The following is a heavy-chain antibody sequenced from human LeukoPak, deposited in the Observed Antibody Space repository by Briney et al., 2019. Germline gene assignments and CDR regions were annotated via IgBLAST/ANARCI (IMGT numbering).Heavy chain of an antibody. CDR3: ARGGGDHGSGSYYNFDY. V-gene: IGHV4-34*01. J-gene: IGHJ4*02. CDR1: GGSFSGYY. D-gene: IGHD3-10*01. Sequence: PSETLSLTCAVYGGSFSGYYWSWIRQSPGKGLEWIGEINHSGSTNYNPSLKSRVTISVDTSKNQFSLKLSSVTAADTAVYYCARGGGDHGSGSYYNFDYWGQGTLVTVSS. CDR2: INHSGST.